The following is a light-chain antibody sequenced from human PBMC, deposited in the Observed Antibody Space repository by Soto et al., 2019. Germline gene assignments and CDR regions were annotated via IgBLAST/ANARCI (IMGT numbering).Light chain of an antibody. Sequence: DIVLTQSPATLSLSPGERVTISCRASQRMNNYFLAWSQQKPGLAPRLLIHGASTRASGVPYRFTGGGSGTDFVLTISRVEPEDFAVYYCQQYGSSPCTFGQGTKLQIK. J-gene: IGKJ2*02. V-gene: IGKV3-20*01. CDR3: QQYGSSPCT. CDR1: QRMNNYF. CDR2: GAS.